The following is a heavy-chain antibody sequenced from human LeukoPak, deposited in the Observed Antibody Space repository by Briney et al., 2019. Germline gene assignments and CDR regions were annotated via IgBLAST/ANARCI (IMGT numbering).Heavy chain of an antibody. CDR3: ARGPYCSSTSCYYWFDP. CDR1: GFTFSSYG. CDR2: ISYDGSNK. Sequence: GGTLRLSCAASGFTFSSYGMHWVRQAPGKGLEWVAVISYDGSNKYYADSVKGRFAISRDNSKNTLNLQMNSLRAEDTAVYYCARGPYCSSTSCYYWFDPWGQGTLVTVSS. V-gene: IGHV3-30*03. D-gene: IGHD2-2*01. J-gene: IGHJ5*02.